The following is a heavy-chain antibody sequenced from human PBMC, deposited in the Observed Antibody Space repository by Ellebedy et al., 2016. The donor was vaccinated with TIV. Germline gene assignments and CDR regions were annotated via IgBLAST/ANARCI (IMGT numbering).Heavy chain of an antibody. CDR2: ISYDGSNK. J-gene: IGHJ4*02. Sequence: GESLKISXAASGFTFSSYAMHWVRQAPGKGLGWVAVISYDGSNKYYADSVKGRFTISRDNSKNTLYLQMNSLRAEDTAVYYCAREDSSGWYFNWGQGTLVTVSS. V-gene: IGHV3-30-3*01. CDR3: AREDSSGWYFN. D-gene: IGHD6-19*01. CDR1: GFTFSSYA.